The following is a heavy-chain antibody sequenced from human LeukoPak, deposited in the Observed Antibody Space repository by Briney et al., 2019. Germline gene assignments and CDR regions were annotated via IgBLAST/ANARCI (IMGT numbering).Heavy chain of an antibody. CDR3: ARDTGIAVAGTGDFDY. CDR1: GYTFTNYG. CDR2: ISGYNGKT. J-gene: IGHJ4*02. Sequence: ASVKVSRKASGYTFTNYGISWVRQAPGQGLEWMGWISGYNGKTNYEQKLQGRVTMTTDTSTSTAYMELRSLRSDDTAVYYCARDTGIAVAGTGDFDYWGQGTLVTVSS. V-gene: IGHV1-18*01. D-gene: IGHD6-13*01.